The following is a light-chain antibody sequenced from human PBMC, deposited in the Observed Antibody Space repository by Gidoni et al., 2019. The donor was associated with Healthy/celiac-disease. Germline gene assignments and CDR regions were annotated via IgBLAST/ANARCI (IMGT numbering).Light chain of an antibody. Sequence: SYELTHPPSVSVSPGQTASITCSGDKLGEKYACWYQQKPGQSPVLVIYQDSKRPSGIPERFSGSNSGNTATLTISGTQAMDEADYYCQAWDSSTVVFGGGTKLTVL. J-gene: IGLJ2*01. CDR2: QDS. V-gene: IGLV3-1*01. CDR1: KLGEKY. CDR3: QAWDSSTVV.